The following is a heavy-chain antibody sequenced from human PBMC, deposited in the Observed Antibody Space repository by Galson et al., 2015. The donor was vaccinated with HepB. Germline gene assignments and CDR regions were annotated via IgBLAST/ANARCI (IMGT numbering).Heavy chain of an antibody. CDR1: GYTFTSCD. CDR3: ARDIVATTAWWFDP. J-gene: IGHJ5*02. D-gene: IGHD5-12*01. V-gene: IGHV1-8*01. CDR2: MNPNSGNT. Sequence: SVKVSCKASGYTFTSCDINWVRQATGQGLEWMGWMNPNSGNTGYAQKFQGRVTMTRNTSISTAYMELSSLRSEDTAVYYCARDIVATTAWWFDPWGQGTPVTVSS.